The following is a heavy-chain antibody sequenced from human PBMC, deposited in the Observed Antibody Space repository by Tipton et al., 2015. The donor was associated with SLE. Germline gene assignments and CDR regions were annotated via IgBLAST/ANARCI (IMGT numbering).Heavy chain of an antibody. D-gene: IGHD3-16*01. Sequence: TLSLTCTVSGGSISSASYYWNWIRQPAGKGLEWIGRIFTSGYTDYNPSLNSRVTISVDASKNQFSLRMASVTAADTAVYYCARGLNDYVWGSSFDYWGQGTLVTVSS. CDR2: IFTSGYT. CDR3: ARGLNDYVWGSSFDY. V-gene: IGHV4-61*02. CDR1: GGSISSASYY. J-gene: IGHJ4*02.